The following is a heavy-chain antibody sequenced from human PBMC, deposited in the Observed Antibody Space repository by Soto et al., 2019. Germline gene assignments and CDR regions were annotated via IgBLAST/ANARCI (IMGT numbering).Heavy chain of an antibody. CDR2: ISAHNGNT. D-gene: IGHD6-19*01. CDR1: GYTFTSYG. J-gene: IGHJ4*02. Sequence: QVQLVQSGAEVKKPGASVKVSCGASGYTFTSYGVSWVRQAPGQGLEWMGWISAHNGNTNYAQQFQGRVTMTTDTSTSTAYVELRSLRSDDTAVYYCARSMYTSGYYRVWGQGTLVTVSS. CDR3: ARSMYTSGYYRV. V-gene: IGHV1-18*01.